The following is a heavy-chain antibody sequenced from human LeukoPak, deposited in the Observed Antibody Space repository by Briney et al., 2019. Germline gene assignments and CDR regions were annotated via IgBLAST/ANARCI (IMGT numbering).Heavy chain of an antibody. D-gene: IGHD1-14*01. CDR3: AKDARRILDY. V-gene: IGHV3-30*18. CDR2: ISYDGSNK. J-gene: IGHJ4*02. CDR1: GFTFRSYS. Sequence: GGSLRLSCAASGFTFRSYSMHWVRQAPGKGLEWVAVISYDGSNKYYADSVKGRFTISRDNSKNTLYLQMNSLRAEDTAVYYCAKDARRILDYWGQGTLVTVSS.